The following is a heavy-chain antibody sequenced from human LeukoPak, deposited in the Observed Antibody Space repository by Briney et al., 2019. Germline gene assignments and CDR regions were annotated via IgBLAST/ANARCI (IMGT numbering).Heavy chain of an antibody. CDR2: ISAYNGNT. CDR3: ATDLYCSGGSCHGFYYMDV. D-gene: IGHD2-15*01. V-gene: IGHV1-18*01. Sequence: ASVKVSCKASGYTFTNFGISWVRQAPGQGLEWMAWISAYNGNTDYAQKFQGRVTMTEDTSTDTAYMELSSLRSEDTAVYYCATDLYCSGGSCHGFYYMDVWGKGTTVTVSS. J-gene: IGHJ6*03. CDR1: GYTFTNFG.